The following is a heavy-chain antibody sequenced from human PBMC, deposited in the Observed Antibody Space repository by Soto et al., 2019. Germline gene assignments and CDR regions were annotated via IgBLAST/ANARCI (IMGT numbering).Heavy chain of an antibody. D-gene: IGHD6-13*01. CDR2: ISFDGSSK. V-gene: IGHV3-30-3*01. CDR1: GFPFSSYT. CDR3: AKEFGSTWIDH. J-gene: IGHJ4*02. Sequence: GGSLRLSCTASGFPFSSYTMHWLRRAPGKGLEWVGIISFDGSSKYYADSVKGRFTISRDSSRNTLFLQLNSLRAEDTAVYYCAKEFGSTWIDHWGEGALVTVSS.